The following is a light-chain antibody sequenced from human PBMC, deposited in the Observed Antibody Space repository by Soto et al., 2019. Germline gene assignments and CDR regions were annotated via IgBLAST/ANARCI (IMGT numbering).Light chain of an antibody. J-gene: IGLJ1*01. V-gene: IGLV2-18*01. CDR2: EVS. CDR3: SLYTSDSTYV. CDR1: SSDFGSYNR. Sequence: QSVLTQPPSVSGSPGLSVTISGTGTSSDFGSYNRASWYQRPPGTGPKLMIYEVSNRPSGVPDRFSGSKSGNTASLTISGPQAHDEAEYYHSLYTSDSTYVFGTGTKVTV.